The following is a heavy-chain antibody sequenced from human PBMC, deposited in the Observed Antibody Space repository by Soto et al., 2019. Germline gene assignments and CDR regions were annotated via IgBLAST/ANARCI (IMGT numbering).Heavy chain of an antibody. D-gene: IGHD3-10*01. CDR1: GYTFTSYY. Sequence: VSVKVSCKASGYTFTSYYIHWVRQAPGQGLEWMGIINPSSGSTTYAQKFQGRVSMTRDRSTSTVYMDLSSLRSEDTAVYYCARRGWEVNMDYWGQGTLVTVSS. CDR3: ARRGWEVNMDY. CDR2: INPSSGST. V-gene: IGHV1-46*03. J-gene: IGHJ4*02.